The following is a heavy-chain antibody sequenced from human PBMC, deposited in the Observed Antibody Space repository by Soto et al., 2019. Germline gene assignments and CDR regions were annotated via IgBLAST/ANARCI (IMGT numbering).Heavy chain of an antibody. CDR2: ISAYNGNT. J-gene: IGHJ4*02. Sequence: QVQLVQSGAEVKKPGASVKVSCKASGYTFTSYGISWVRQAPGQGLEWMGWISAYNGNTNYAQKLQGRVTMTTDTSTSTAYMELRSLRSDDTAVYYCARDIPSLDYGAYRYFDYWGQGTLVTVSS. D-gene: IGHD4-17*01. V-gene: IGHV1-18*01. CDR3: ARDIPSLDYGAYRYFDY. CDR1: GYTFTSYG.